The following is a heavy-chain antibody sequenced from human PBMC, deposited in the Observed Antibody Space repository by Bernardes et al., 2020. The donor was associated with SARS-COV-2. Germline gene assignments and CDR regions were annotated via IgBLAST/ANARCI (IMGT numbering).Heavy chain of an antibody. J-gene: IGHJ4*02. CDR1: GFTFSSYG. CDR3: AKDNLRWIVVTATTAGYYFDY. Sequence: SLRLSCAASGFTFSSYGMHWVRQAPGKGLEWVAVISYDGSNKYYADSVKGRFTISRDNSKNTLYLQMNSLRAEDTAVYYCAKDNLRWIVVTATTAGYYFDYWGQGTLVTVSS. D-gene: IGHD2-21*02. V-gene: IGHV3-30*18. CDR2: ISYDGSNK.